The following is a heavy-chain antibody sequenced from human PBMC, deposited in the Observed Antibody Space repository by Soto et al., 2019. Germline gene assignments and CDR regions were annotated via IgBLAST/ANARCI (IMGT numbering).Heavy chain of an antibody. CDR3: ARQNYDYVWGGGGVGDAFDI. J-gene: IGHJ3*02. D-gene: IGHD3-16*01. CDR1: GGSISSSSYY. V-gene: IGHV4-39*01. CDR2: IYYSGST. Sequence: SETLSPTCPFLGGSISSSSYYWGWIRQPPGKGLGWIGSIYYSGSTYYNPSLKSRVTISVDTSKNQFSLKLSSVTAADTAVYYCARQNYDYVWGGGGVGDAFDIWGQGTMVTVSS.